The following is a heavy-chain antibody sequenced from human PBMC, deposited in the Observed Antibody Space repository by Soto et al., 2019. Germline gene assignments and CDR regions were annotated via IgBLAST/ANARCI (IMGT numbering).Heavy chain of an antibody. Sequence: PSETLSLTCTVSGDSISTSSSYYWGWIRQPPGKRLEWIANMYYSGSTYYNPSLKSRVTIPLETSKNQFSLKLSSVTAADTAVYYCARIKIVGILAYYMDVWGKGTSVTVSS. D-gene: IGHD3-3*01. V-gene: IGHV4-39*01. J-gene: IGHJ6*03. CDR3: ARIKIVGILAYYMDV. CDR1: GDSISTSSSYY. CDR2: MYYSGST.